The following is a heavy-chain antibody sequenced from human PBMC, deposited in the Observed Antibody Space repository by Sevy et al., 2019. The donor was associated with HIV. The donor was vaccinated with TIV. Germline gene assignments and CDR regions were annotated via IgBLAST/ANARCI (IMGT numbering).Heavy chain of an antibody. D-gene: IGHD3-9*01. CDR3: AKDFTGFYGMDV. CDR1: GLSVTNNG. J-gene: IGHJ6*02. Sequence: GGSLRLSCEVSGLSVTNNGMHWVRQAPGKGLEWVAVISYDGINKYYGESVKGRFIISRDRSKNTLYLQMNILRIEDTAVYYCAKDFTGFYGMDVWGQGTTVTVSS. V-gene: IGHV3-30*18. CDR2: ISYDGINK.